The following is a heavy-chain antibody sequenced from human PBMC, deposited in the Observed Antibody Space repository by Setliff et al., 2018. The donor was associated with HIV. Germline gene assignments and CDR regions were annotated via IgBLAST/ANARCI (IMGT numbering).Heavy chain of an antibody. CDR1: GGSISSTSYH. D-gene: IGHD5-18*01. CDR2: INGSGNT. J-gene: IGHJ5*02. V-gene: IGHV4-39*01. CDR3: ARDSTMIREGTDP. Sequence: SETLSLTCIVSGGSISSTSYHWGWIRQPPGRGLKWIGSINGSGNTFYNPSLKNRVTIYVDTSKNQFSLRLNSVTAADTAAYYCARDSTMIREGTDPWGQGTLVTVSS.